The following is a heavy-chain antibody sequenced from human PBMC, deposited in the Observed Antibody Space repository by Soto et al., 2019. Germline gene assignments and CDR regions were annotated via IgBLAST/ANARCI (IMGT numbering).Heavy chain of an antibody. D-gene: IGHD3-22*01. CDR2: IYYSGST. CDR3: ARHAYDSSGYYSYYYYGMDV. CDR1: GRSISSSSYY. V-gene: IGHV4-39*01. Sequence: TSETLSLTCTVSGRSISSSSYYWRWIRRPPEKGLEWFGSIYYSGSTYYNPSLKSRVTISVDTSKNQFSLKLSSVTAADTAVYYCARHAYDSSGYYSYYYYGMDVWGQGTTVS. J-gene: IGHJ6*02.